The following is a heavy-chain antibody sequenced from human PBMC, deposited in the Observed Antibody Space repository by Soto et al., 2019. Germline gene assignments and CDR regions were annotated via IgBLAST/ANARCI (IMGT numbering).Heavy chain of an antibody. Sequence: VGSLRLSCVASGFTFTNYWMTWVRQAPGKGLEWVANINQDGSERTHVDSVKGRFTVSRDNAKNSLYLEMNRLRAEDTAVYYCARGDIVVVVAAGGMDVWGQGTTVTVSS. CDR2: INQDGSER. CDR3: ARGDIVVVVAAGGMDV. V-gene: IGHV3-7*01. J-gene: IGHJ6*02. D-gene: IGHD2-15*01. CDR1: GFTFTNYW.